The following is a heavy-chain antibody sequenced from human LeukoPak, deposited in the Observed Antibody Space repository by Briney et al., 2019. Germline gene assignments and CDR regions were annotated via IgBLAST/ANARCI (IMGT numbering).Heavy chain of an antibody. J-gene: IGHJ4*02. CDR1: GYTFTDYY. CDR3: ARGVYNYGNDY. CDR2: INPNSGGT. Sequence: ASVKVSCKASGYTFTDYYMHWVRQAPGQGLEWMGWINPNSGGTNYAQRCQGRVTMTTDTSISTAYMELSRLRSDDTAVYYCARGVYNYGNDYWGQGTLVTVSS. D-gene: IGHD5-18*01. V-gene: IGHV1-2*02.